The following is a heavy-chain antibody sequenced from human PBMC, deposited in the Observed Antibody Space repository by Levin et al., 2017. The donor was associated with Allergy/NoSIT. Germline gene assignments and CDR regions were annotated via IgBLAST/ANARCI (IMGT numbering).Heavy chain of an antibody. J-gene: IGHJ4*02. CDR1: GFTFSNYA. V-gene: IGHV3-30*18. CDR2: ISYDGSRR. Sequence: GESLKISCAASGFTFSNYAMHWVRQAPGKGLEWVAVISYDGSRRYDADSVKGRFTISRDNSKNTLYLQMDSLRIEDTAVYHCAKSLSSADITGWLGHGGHYWGQGTLVSVSS. D-gene: IGHD6-19*01. CDR3: AKSLSSADITGWLGHGGHY.